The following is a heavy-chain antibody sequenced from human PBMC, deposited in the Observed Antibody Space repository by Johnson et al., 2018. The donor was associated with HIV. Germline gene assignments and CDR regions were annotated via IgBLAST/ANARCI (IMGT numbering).Heavy chain of an antibody. D-gene: IGHD1-26*01. CDR1: GITVSSNY. CDR3: AKDEALGWELDPDAFDI. V-gene: IGHV3-66*02. Sequence: VQLVESGGGLAQSGGSLRLSCAASGITVSSNYMSWVRQAPGKGLEWVSGISWNSGSIAYADSVKGRFTISRDNAKYTVDLQMNSLRAEDTAVYYCAKDEALGWELDPDAFDIWGQGTMVTVSS. CDR2: SWNSGSI. J-gene: IGHJ3*02.